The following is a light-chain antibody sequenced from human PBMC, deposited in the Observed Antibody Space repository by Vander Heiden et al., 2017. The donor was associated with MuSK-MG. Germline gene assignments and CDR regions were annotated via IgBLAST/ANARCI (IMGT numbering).Light chain of an antibody. CDR3: QQDNNWPYT. Sequence: EIVMTQSPATLSVSPGERATLSCRASQSVSSNLAWYQQKPGQAPRLLIYGASTRATGIPARFSGSGSGTEFTLTISSLQSEDFAVYYCQQDNNWPYTFSQWTKLEIK. V-gene: IGKV3-15*01. J-gene: IGKJ2*01. CDR2: GAS. CDR1: QSVSSN.